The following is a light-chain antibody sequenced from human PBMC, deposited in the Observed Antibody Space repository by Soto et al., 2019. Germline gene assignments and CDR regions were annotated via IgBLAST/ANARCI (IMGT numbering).Light chain of an antibody. CDR3: SSYTSSSTGV. V-gene: IGLV2-14*01. J-gene: IGLJ1*01. Sequence: QSALTRPASVSGSPGQSITISCTGTSSDVGGYNYVSWYQQHPGKAPKLMIYDVSNRPSGVSNRFSGSKSGNTASLTISGLQAEDEADYYCSSYTSSSTGVFGTGTKVTV. CDR2: DVS. CDR1: SSDVGGYNY.